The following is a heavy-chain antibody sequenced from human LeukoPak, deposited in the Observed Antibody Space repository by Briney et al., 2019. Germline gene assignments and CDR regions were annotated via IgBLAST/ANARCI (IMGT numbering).Heavy chain of an antibody. D-gene: IGHD4-11*01. V-gene: IGHV3-15*01. CDR1: GFTFSDAW. J-gene: IGHJ4*02. Sequence: GVSLRLSCAASGFTFSDAWMSWVRQTPGEGLEWVGRIKSKADGGTTDYAAPVKGRFTISRDDSKSTLYLQMNSLKSEDTAVYYCSSYRDWGQGTRVTVSS. CDR3: SSYRD. CDR2: IKSKADGGTT.